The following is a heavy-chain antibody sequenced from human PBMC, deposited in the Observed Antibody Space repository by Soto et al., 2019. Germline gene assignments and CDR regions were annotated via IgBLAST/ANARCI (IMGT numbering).Heavy chain of an antibody. CDR3: ARVPDV. J-gene: IGHJ6*02. Sequence: SETLSLTCTVSGGSISGYYWSWIRQPPGKGLEWIGYIYHNGSPYYNPSLKSRVTISVDRSKNQFSLKLSSVTAADTAVYYCARVPDVWGQGTTVTVSS. V-gene: IGHV4-30-2*01. CDR1: GGSISGYY. CDR2: IYHNGSP.